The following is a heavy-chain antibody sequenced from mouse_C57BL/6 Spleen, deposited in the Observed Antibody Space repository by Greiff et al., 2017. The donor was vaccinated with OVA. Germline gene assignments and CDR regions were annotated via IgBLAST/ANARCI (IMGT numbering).Heavy chain of an antibody. D-gene: IGHD3-3*01. CDR3: ARGLDQSHYFDY. J-gene: IGHJ2*01. CDR1: GYSITSDY. Sequence: EVKLMESGPGLAKPSQTLSLTCSVTGYSITSDYWNWIRKFPGNKLEYMGYISYSGSTYYNPSLKSRISITRDTSKNQYYLQLNSVPTDDTATYYCARGLDQSHYFDYWGQGTTLTVSS. CDR2: ISYSGST. V-gene: IGHV3-8*01.